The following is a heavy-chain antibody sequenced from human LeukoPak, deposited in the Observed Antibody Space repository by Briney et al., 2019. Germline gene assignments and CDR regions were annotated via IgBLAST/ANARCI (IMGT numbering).Heavy chain of an antibody. CDR3: ARGPLDTAMAYYFDY. Sequence: ASVKVSCKASGYTFTGYYMHWVRQAPGQGLEWMGWINPNSGGTNYAQKLQGRVTITTDTSTSTAYMELRSLRCDDTAVYYCARGPLDTAMAYYFDYWGQGTLVTVSS. V-gene: IGHV1-2*02. CDR2: INPNSGGT. D-gene: IGHD5-18*01. J-gene: IGHJ4*02. CDR1: GYTFTGYY.